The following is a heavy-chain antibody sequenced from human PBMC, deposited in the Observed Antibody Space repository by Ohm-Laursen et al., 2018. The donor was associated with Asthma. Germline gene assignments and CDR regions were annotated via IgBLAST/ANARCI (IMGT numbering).Heavy chain of an antibody. CDR1: GGTFSSYA. J-gene: IGHJ3*02. Sequence: SVKVSCKASGGTFSSYAISWVRQAPGQGLEWMGGIIPIFGTANYAQKFQGRVTITADESTSTAYMELSSLRSEDTAVYYCASFLSTSSGYYGDAFDIWGQGTMVTVSS. V-gene: IGHV1-69*13. CDR3: ASFLSTSSGYYGDAFDI. D-gene: IGHD3-22*01. CDR2: IIPIFGTA.